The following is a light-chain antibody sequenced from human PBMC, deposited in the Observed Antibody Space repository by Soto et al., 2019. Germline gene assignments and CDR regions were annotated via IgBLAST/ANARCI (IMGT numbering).Light chain of an antibody. CDR3: QQRSNWPQYT. V-gene: IGKV3-11*01. Sequence: GTLSLSPGERATLSCRASQSVSSYLAWYQQKPGQAPRLLIYDASNRATGIPARFSGSGSGTDFTLTISSLEPEDFAVYYCQQRSNWPQYTFGQGTKVDIK. J-gene: IGKJ2*01. CDR1: QSVSSY. CDR2: DAS.